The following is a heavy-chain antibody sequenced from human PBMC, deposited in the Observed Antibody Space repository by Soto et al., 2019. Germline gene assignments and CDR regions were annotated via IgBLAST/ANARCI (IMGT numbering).Heavy chain of an antibody. Sequence: GGSLRLSCAASGFTVSSNYMSWVRQAPGRGLEWGSVIYSGGSTYYADSVKGRFTISRDNSKNTLYLQMNSLRAEDTAVYYCARVIAAARPLYYYGMDVWGQGXTVTVPS. CDR1: GFTVSSNY. V-gene: IGHV3-53*01. J-gene: IGHJ6*02. CDR2: IYSGGST. CDR3: ARVIAAARPLYYYGMDV. D-gene: IGHD6-6*01.